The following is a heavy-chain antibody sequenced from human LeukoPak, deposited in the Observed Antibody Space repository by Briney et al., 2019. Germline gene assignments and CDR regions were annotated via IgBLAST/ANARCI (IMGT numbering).Heavy chain of an antibody. Sequence: ASVKVSCKASGYTFTGYYMHWVRQAPGQGLEWMGWINPNSGGTNYAQKFQGRVTMTRDTSISTAYMELSRLRSDDTAVYYCARDRSQTYYYDSSGYRTFDYWGQGTLVTVSS. V-gene: IGHV1-2*02. CDR1: GYTFTGYY. D-gene: IGHD3-22*01. J-gene: IGHJ4*02. CDR2: INPNSGGT. CDR3: ARDRSQTYYYDSSGYRTFDY.